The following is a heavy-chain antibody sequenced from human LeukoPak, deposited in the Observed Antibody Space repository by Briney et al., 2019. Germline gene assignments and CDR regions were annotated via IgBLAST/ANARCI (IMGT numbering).Heavy chain of an antibody. CDR1: GGSISSGGYY. D-gene: IGHD3-22*01. CDR3: ARGAPPETYYYDSSGLN. Sequence: SETLSLTCTVSGGSISSGGYYWSWIRQHPGKGLEWIGYIYYSGSTYYNPSLKSRVTISVDTSKNQFSLKQSSVTAADTAVYYCARGAPPETYYYDSSGLNWGQGTLVTVSS. CDR2: IYYSGST. V-gene: IGHV4-31*03. J-gene: IGHJ4*02.